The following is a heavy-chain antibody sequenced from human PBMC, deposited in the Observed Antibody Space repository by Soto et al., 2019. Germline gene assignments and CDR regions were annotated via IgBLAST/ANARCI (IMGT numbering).Heavy chain of an antibody. CDR3: ARMFANCFDY. J-gene: IGHJ4*02. Sequence: QVQLVESGGGVVQPGRSLRLSCAASGFTFSSHGIHWVRQAPGKGLEWVAVIWYDGSKKFYADSVKGRFTISRDNSENTVHLQMNSLRGEDTAVYYCARMFANCFDYWGQGALVTVSS. CDR2: IWYDGSKK. CDR1: GFTFSSHG. V-gene: IGHV3-33*03. D-gene: IGHD3-10*02.